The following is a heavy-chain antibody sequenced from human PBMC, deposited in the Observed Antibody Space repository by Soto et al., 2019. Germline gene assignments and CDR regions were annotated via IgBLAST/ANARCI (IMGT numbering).Heavy chain of an antibody. CDR3: AKATVGATTYYYGMDV. Sequence: PGGSLRLSCAASGFTVSSNYMSWVRQAPGKGLEWVSVIYSGGSTYYADSVKGRFTISRDNSKNTLYLQMNSLRAEDTAVYYCAKATVGATTYYYGMDVWGQGTTVTVSS. CDR2: IYSGGST. V-gene: IGHV3-66*01. D-gene: IGHD1-26*01. CDR1: GFTVSSNY. J-gene: IGHJ6*02.